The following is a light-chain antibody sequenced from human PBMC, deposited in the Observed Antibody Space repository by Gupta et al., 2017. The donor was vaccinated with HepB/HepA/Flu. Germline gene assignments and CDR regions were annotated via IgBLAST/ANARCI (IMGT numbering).Light chain of an antibody. CDR3: MQALQTPPA. CDR1: QSLLHSKGYNY. V-gene: IGKV2-28*01. J-gene: IGKJ5*01. CDR2: LVS. Sequence: EMVMTPSPLSLPVTPGEPASISCRPSQSLLHSKGYNYLDWYLQKPGQSPQPLIYLVSNRASGVPDRFSGSGSGTDFTLKISRVEAEDVGVYYCMQALQTPPAFGQGTRLEIK.